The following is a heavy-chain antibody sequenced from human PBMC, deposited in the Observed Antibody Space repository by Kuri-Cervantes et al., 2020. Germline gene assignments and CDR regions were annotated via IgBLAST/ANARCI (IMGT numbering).Heavy chain of an antibody. CDR1: GFTFSNSD. Sequence: GESLKISCAASGFTFSNSDMNWVHQAPGKGLVWVSRINSDGSSTSYADSVKGRFTISRDNAKNTLYLQMNSLRAEDTAVYYCARGGAKGFKGLDYWGQGTLVTVSS. V-gene: IGHV3-74*01. J-gene: IGHJ4*02. CDR2: INSDGSST. CDR3: ARGGAKGFKGLDY. D-gene: IGHD3-10*01.